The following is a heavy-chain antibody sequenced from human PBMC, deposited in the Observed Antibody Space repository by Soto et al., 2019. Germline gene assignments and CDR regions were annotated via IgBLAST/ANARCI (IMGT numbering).Heavy chain of an antibody. CDR3: ATSLRLRRINSGMDV. J-gene: IGHJ6*02. CDR2: IIPILGIA. CDR1: GGTFSSYT. V-gene: IGHV1-69*02. Sequence: QVQLVQSGAEVKKPGSSVKVSCKASGGTFSSYTISWVRQAPGQGLEWMGRIIPILGIANYAQKFQGRVTITADKSTSTAYMELSSLRSEDTAVYYCATSLRLRRINSGMDVWGQGTTVTVSS. D-gene: IGHD4-17*01.